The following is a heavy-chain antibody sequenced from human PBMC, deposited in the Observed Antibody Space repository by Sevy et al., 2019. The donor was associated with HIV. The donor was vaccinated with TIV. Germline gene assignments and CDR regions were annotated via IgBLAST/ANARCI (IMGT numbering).Heavy chain of an antibody. Sequence: GGSLRLSCAASGFTLSSYAIHWVRQAPGKGLEWVAVISYDGNNKYYAESVQGRFTVSRDNSKNTLYVQMNSLRAEDTAVYYCAKDHNLWSEGGFLHHWGQGTLVTVSS. J-gene: IGHJ1*01. CDR3: AKDHNLWSEGGFLHH. CDR2: ISYDGNNK. D-gene: IGHD3-10*01. V-gene: IGHV3-30*18. CDR1: GFTLSSYA.